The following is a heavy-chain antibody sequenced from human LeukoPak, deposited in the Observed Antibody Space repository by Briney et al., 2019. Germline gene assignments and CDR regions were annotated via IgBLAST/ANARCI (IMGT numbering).Heavy chain of an antibody. CDR3: ARSPRNSQYSNFDY. Sequence: PGGSLRLSCAASGFTFSDYWMNWVRQAPGKGLEWVANIKQDETGKYYVDSVKGRFTISRDNAENSLYLQMNSLRAEDTAVYYCARSPRNSQYSNFDYWGQGTLVTVSS. CDR1: GFTFSDYW. J-gene: IGHJ4*02. CDR2: IKQDETGK. V-gene: IGHV3-7*03. D-gene: IGHD2-15*01.